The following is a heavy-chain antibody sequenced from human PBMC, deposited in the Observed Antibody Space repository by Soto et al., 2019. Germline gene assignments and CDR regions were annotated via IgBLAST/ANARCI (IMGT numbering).Heavy chain of an antibody. J-gene: IGHJ5*02. V-gene: IGHV3-33*01. CDR3: AREISSYGSSPFDP. CDR2: IWYDGSNK. CDR1: GFTFSSYG. D-gene: IGHD5-18*01. Sequence: QVQLVESGGGVVQPGRSLRLSCAASGFTFSSYGMHWVRQAPGKGLEWVAVIWYDGSNKYYADSVKGRFIISRDNSKNTLYLQMNSLRAEDTAVYYCAREISSYGSSPFDPWGQGTLVTVSS.